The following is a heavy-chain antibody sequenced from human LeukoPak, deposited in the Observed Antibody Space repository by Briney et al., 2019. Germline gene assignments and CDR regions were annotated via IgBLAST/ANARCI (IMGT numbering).Heavy chain of an antibody. Sequence: ASVKVSCKASGYTFTGYYMHWVRQAPGQGLEWMGWINPNSGGTNYAQKLQGRVTMTRDTSVSTAYMELSRLRSDDTAVYYCARENIVVVPDYYYYYGMDVWGQGTTVTVSS. CDR3: ARENIVVVPDYYYYYGMDV. CDR2: INPNSGGT. D-gene: IGHD2-2*01. J-gene: IGHJ6*02. V-gene: IGHV1-2*02. CDR1: GYTFTGYY.